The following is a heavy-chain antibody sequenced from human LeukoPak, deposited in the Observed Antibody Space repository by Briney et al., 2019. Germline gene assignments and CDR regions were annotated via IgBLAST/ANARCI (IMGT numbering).Heavy chain of an antibody. CDR3: ARGHDGVVGWFAP. CDR2: ISYSGST. V-gene: IGHV4-59*01. CDR1: GGSISNYY. Sequence: SETLSLTCTVSGGSISNYYWIWIRQPPGKGLEWIGYISYSGSTNCNPSLKSRVTISVDTSKNQFSLKLTSVTAADTAVYYCARGHDGVVGWFAPWGRGTLVTVSS. D-gene: IGHD2-15*01. J-gene: IGHJ5*02.